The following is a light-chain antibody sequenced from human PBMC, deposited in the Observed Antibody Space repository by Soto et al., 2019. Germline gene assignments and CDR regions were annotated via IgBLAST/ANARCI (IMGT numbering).Light chain of an antibody. CDR2: RSD. J-gene: IGLJ1*01. V-gene: IGLV1-44*01. CDR3: AAWDEALNGHV. CDR1: SSNIGSST. Sequence: QSVLTQPPSASGTPGQRVTISCSGRSSNIGSSTVHWFQQLPGTAPKLLIHRSDQRPSGVPDRFSGSKSGTSASLAISGLQSEDDADYYCAAWDEALNGHVFXTGTKVTVL.